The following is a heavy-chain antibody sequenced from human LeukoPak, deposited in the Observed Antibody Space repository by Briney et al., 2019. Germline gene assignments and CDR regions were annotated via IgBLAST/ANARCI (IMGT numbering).Heavy chain of an antibody. CDR1: GFIFSGSA. Sequence: GGSLRLSCAASGFIFSGSAIHWVRQASGKGLEWVGRIRSKGNSYATEYAASVKGRFTISRDDSKNMAYLQMNSLKTEDTAVYYCARDVLAGTGYYYGMDVWGQGTTVTVSS. D-gene: IGHD3-9*01. CDR2: IRSKGNSYAT. V-gene: IGHV3-73*01. CDR3: ARDVLAGTGYYYGMDV. J-gene: IGHJ6*02.